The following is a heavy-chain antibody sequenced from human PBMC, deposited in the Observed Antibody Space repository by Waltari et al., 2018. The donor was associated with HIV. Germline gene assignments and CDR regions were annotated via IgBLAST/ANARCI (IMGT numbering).Heavy chain of an antibody. J-gene: IGHJ4*02. CDR1: GITFNDSA. CDR3: AKGPTLTSPPTYFNY. V-gene: IGHV3-9*01. Sequence: EVHLVESGGGLVQPGRSLRLPCAASGITFNDSAMHWVRQTPGKGLEWVSGISWNSGSIGYADSVKGRFTISRDNAKNSLFLQMNSLRPEDTAFYYCAKGPTLTSPPTYFNYWGQGTLVTVSS. D-gene: IGHD2-2*01. CDR2: ISWNSGSI.